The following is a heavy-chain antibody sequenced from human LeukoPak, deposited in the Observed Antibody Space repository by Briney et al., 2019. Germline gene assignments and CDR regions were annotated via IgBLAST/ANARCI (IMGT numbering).Heavy chain of an antibody. V-gene: IGHV1-3*01. Sequence: GASVKVSCKASGYTFTSYAMHWVRQAPGQRLEWMGWINAGNGNTKYSQKFQGRVTITRDTSASTAYMELSSLRSEDTAVYYCARSRRLLWFGESSSYYYGMDVWGQGTTVTVSS. CDR1: GYTFTSYA. J-gene: IGHJ6*02. D-gene: IGHD3-10*01. CDR2: INAGNGNT. CDR3: ARSRRLLWFGESSSYYYGMDV.